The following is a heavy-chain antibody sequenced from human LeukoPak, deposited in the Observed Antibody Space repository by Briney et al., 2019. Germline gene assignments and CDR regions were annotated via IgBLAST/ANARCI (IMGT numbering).Heavy chain of an antibody. CDR1: GYTFTSYA. V-gene: IGHV1-69*13. Sequence: SVKVSCKASGYTFTSYAISWERQAPGQGLEWMGGIIPIFGTANYAQKFQGRVTITADESTSTAYMELSSLRSEDTAVYYCASWWLRPGRHYYYYYGMDVWGKGTTVTVSS. D-gene: IGHD5-12*01. J-gene: IGHJ6*04. CDR3: ASWWLRPGRHYYYYYGMDV. CDR2: IIPIFGTA.